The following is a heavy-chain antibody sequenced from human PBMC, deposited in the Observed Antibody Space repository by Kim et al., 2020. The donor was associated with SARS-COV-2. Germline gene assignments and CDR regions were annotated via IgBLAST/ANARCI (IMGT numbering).Heavy chain of an antibody. CDR3: ARDRIYYYDY. Sequence: SAASVKCRYTIARDDSKKSMYLKMNSLKTEDTAVYYCARDRIYYYDYWGQGTLVTVSS. J-gene: IGHJ4*02. V-gene: IGHV3-72*01.